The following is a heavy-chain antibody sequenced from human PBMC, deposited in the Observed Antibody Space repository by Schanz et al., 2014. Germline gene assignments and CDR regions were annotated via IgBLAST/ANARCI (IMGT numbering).Heavy chain of an antibody. D-gene: IGHD2-21*01. CDR1: GYTFTDYA. Sequence: QVQLVQSGSELKKPGASVKVSCKASGYTFTDYAMNWVRQAPGQGLEWMGWISANTGNPSYAQGFTGRFVFSMDTSVNTPYLQISSLEAEDTAVYYCARERRAIVHVFDYWGQGTLVTVSS. CDR3: ARERRAIVHVFDY. V-gene: IGHV7-4-1*02. J-gene: IGHJ4*02. CDR2: ISANTGNP.